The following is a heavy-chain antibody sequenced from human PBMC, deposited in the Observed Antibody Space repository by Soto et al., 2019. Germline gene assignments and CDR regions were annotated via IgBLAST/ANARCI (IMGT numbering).Heavy chain of an antibody. CDR1: GRTFLISA. CDR3: ARGKEWVPPSNLYSSAY. Sequence: QVQLVQSGAEAKTPGSSVRVSCKTAGRTFLISAIAWVRQAPGQGLEWMGGIISILGTIHISQSFRGRVNFHAARSTSTAYMSLSSMGSADTATFFCARGKEWVPPSNLYSSAYWCQGSQLIVSS. CDR2: IISILGTI. D-gene: IGHD2-15*01. J-gene: IGHJ4*02. V-gene: IGHV1-69*06.